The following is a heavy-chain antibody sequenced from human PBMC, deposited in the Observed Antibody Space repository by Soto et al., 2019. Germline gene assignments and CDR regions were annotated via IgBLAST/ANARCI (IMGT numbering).Heavy chain of an antibody. CDR2: ISSSSSYT. CDR3: ARDQLGYSYGKYYFDY. J-gene: IGHJ4*02. D-gene: IGHD5-18*01. V-gene: IGHV3-11*05. CDR1: GFTFSDYY. Sequence: GGSLRVSCAASGFTFSDYYMSWIRQAPGKGLQWVSYISSSSSYTYYADSVKGRFTISRDNAKNSLYLQMNSLRAEDTAVYYCARDQLGYSYGKYYFDYWGQGTLVTVS.